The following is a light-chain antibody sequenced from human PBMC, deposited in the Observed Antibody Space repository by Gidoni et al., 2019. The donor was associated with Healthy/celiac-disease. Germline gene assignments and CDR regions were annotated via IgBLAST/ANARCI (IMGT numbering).Light chain of an antibody. CDR3: MQALQTRT. J-gene: IGKJ1*01. CDR1: QSLLHSNGYNY. CDR2: LGS. Sequence: DIVMTQSPLSLPVTPGEPASISCRSSQSLLHSNGYNYLDWYLQKPGQSPQLLIYLGSNRASGVPDRFSGSGSGTDFTLKISRVEAEEVGVYYCMQALQTRTFGQXTKVEIK. V-gene: IGKV2-28*01.